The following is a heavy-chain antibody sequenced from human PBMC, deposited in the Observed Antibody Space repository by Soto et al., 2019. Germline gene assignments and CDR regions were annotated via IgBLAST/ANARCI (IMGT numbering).Heavy chain of an antibody. CDR1: GFTFSSYA. V-gene: IGHV3-30-3*01. J-gene: IGHJ6*02. CDR3: ARDHADYDFWSGYYDYYYGMDV. Sequence: QVQLVESGGGVVQPGRSLRLSCAASGFTFSSYAMHWVRQAPGKGLEWVAVISYDGSNKYYADSVKGRFTISRDNSKNTLYLQMNSLRAEDTAVYYCARDHADYDFWSGYYDYYYGMDVWGQGTTVTVSS. D-gene: IGHD3-3*01. CDR2: ISYDGSNK.